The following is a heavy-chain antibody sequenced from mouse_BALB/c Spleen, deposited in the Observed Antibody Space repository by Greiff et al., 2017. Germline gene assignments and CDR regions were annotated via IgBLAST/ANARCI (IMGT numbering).Heavy chain of an antibody. Sequence: EVQLQESGPELVKPGASVKMSCKASGYTFTSYVMHWVKQKPGQGLEWIGYINPYNDGTKYNEKFKGKATLTSDKSSSTAYMELSSLTSEDSAVYYCARRGGYDEFAYWGQGTLVTVSA. D-gene: IGHD2-14*01. CDR3: ARRGGYDEFAY. CDR2: INPYNDGT. V-gene: IGHV1-14*01. J-gene: IGHJ3*01. CDR1: GYTFTSYV.